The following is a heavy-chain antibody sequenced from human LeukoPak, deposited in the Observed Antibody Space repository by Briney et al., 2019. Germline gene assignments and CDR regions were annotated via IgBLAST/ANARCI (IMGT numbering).Heavy chain of an antibody. D-gene: IGHD6-19*01. CDR1: GYTFTNYE. J-gene: IGHJ4*02. Sequence: ASVKVSCKASGYTFTNYEINWVRQGTGQGLEWLGWMNPSSGNTGYAQKFQGRVTMTRDTSISTAYMELSSLRSEDTAVYYCARVWSSGWNYFDYWGQGTLVTVSS. CDR2: MNPSSGNT. CDR3: ARVWSSGWNYFDY. V-gene: IGHV1-8*01.